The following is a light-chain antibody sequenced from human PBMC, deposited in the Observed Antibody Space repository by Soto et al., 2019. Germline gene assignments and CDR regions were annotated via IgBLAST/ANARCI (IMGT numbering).Light chain of an antibody. CDR3: QQYYTPPWT. Sequence: DIVMTQSPDSLAVSLGERATINCKSSQRILYSSNNENYLAWYQQKPGHPPKLLIYWASTRESGVPDRFSGSGSGTDFTLTISSLQTEDVAVYYCQQYYTPPWTFGQGTKVDI. CDR1: QRILYSSNNENY. CDR2: WAS. V-gene: IGKV4-1*01. J-gene: IGKJ1*01.